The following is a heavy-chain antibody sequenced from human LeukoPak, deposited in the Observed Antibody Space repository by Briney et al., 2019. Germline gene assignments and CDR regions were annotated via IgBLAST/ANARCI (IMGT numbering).Heavy chain of an antibody. V-gene: IGHV3-48*03. J-gene: IGHJ6*02. CDR1: GFTFSNYE. CDR3: ARELAGHDYYYGMDV. D-gene: IGHD6-19*01. Sequence: GGSLRLSCAASGFTFSNYEMNWVRQATGKGLERVSSITSDSTIYYADSVKGRFTISRDNAKNSMYLQMNSLRAEDTAVYYCARELAGHDYYYGMDVWGQGTTVTVSS. CDR2: ITSDSTI.